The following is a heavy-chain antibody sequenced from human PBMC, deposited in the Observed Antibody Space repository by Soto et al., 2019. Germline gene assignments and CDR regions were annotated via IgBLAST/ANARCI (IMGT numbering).Heavy chain of an antibody. J-gene: IGHJ6*02. D-gene: IGHD2-2*01. CDR2: IIPIFGSA. CDR3: ATGEVVVVPAAPDDYYYDLDV. CDR1: GGTFSNYG. V-gene: IGHV1-69*01. Sequence: QVQLVQSGAEVKEPGSSVKVSCKASGGTFSNYGISWVRQAPGQGLEWMGGIIPIFGSANYTQRFQGRVTITADELTSTVYMELSSLRSEDTAVYYCATGEVVVVPAAPDDYYYDLDVWVQGTTVTFSS.